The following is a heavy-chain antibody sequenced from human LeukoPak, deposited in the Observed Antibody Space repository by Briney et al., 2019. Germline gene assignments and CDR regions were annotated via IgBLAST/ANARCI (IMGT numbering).Heavy chain of an antibody. D-gene: IGHD3-9*01. CDR1: GFTFTSYA. Sequence: GGSLRLPCAASGFTFTSYAMSWVRQAPGKGLEWVSAISGSGGSTYYADSVKGRLTISRDNSKNTLYLQMNSLRAEDTAVYYCRLVITNFDYWGQGTLVTVSS. J-gene: IGHJ4*02. CDR3: RLVITNFDY. CDR2: ISGSGGST. V-gene: IGHV3-23*01.